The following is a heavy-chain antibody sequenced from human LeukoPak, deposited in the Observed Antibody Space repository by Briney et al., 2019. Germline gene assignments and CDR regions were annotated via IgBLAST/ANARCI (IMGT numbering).Heavy chain of an antibody. CDR3: ARASGIAAAASH. Sequence: SVKVSCKASGGTFSSYAISWVRQAPGQGLEWMGGIIPIFGTTNYAQKFQSRVTITADESTSTAYMELSSLRSEDTAVYYCARASGIAAAASHWGQGTLVTVSS. CDR2: IIPIFGTT. CDR1: GGTFSSYA. V-gene: IGHV1-69*13. D-gene: IGHD6-13*01. J-gene: IGHJ4*02.